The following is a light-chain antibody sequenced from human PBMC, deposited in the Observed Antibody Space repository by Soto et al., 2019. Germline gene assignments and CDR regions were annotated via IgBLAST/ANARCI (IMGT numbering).Light chain of an antibody. CDR1: SSNIGSYY. V-gene: IGLV1-47*01. J-gene: IGLJ2*01. Sequence: QSVLTQPPSAYGTPGQRDTISCSGSSSNIGSYYVYWYQQLPGTAPKLLIYKNDQRPSGVPDRFSGSKSGTSASLAISGLRSEDEADYYCAAWDDSLSVVFGGGTKLTVL. CDR3: AAWDDSLSVV. CDR2: KND.